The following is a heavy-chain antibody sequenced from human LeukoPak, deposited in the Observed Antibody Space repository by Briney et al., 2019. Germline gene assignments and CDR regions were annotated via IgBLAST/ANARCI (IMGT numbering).Heavy chain of an antibody. J-gene: IGHJ2*01. CDR1: GFTFRSYG. V-gene: IGHV3-30*18. D-gene: IGHD3-10*01. Sequence: PGRSLRLSCAASGFTFRSYGMHWVRQAPGKGLEWVAVISSDGSDKFHADSVKGRFTISRDNSKNTLFLQMNSLRTEDTAVYYCAKDASSGFYWHFDFWGRGTLVTVAS. CDR2: ISSDGSDK. CDR3: AKDASSGFYWHFDF.